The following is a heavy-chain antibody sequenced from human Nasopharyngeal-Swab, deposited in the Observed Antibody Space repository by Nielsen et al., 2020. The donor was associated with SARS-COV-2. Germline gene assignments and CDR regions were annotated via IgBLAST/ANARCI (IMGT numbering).Heavy chain of an antibody. V-gene: IGHV4-59*01. D-gene: IGHD3-10*01. Sequence: RQAPGKGLEWIGYIYYSGSTYYNPPLRSRVTISVDTSKNQFSLKLNSVTAADTAVYYCARCITVIQGGPYYYYFGMDVWGQGTTVTVSS. J-gene: IGHJ6*02. CDR2: IYYSGST. CDR3: ARCITVIQGGPYYYYFGMDV.